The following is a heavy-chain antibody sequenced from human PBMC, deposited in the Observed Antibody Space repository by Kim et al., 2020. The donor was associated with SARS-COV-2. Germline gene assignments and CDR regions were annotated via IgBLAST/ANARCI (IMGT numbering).Heavy chain of an antibody. CDR3: AKTWSRIVGAPYYFDY. V-gene: IGHV4-34*01. Sequence: SETLSLTCAVYGVSFSGYYWSWIRQPPGKGLEWIGEINHSGSTNYNPSLKSRVTISVDTSKNQFSLKLSSVTAADTAVYYCAKTWSRIVGAPYYFDYWG. J-gene: IGHJ4*01. D-gene: IGHD1-26*01. CDR2: INHSGST. CDR1: GVSFSGYY.